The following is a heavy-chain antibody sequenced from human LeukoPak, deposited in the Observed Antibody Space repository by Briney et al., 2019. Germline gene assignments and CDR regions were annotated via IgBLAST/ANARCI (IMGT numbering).Heavy chain of an antibody. CDR3: ARGSDTAMVPLSY. Sequence: GGSLRLSCAASGFTFSDYYMSWIRQAPGKGLEWVSYISSSGSTIYYADSVKGRFTISRDNAMNSLYLQMNSLRAEDTAVYYCARGSDTAMVPLSYWGQGTLVTVSS. CDR1: GFTFSDYY. J-gene: IGHJ4*02. V-gene: IGHV3-11*01. CDR2: ISSSGSTI. D-gene: IGHD5-18*01.